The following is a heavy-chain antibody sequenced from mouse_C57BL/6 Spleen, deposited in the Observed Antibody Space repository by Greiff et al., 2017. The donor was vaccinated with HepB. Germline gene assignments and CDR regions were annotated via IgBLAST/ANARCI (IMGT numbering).Heavy chain of an antibody. D-gene: IGHD1-1*01. CDR1: GYTFTSYW. Sequence: VQLQQSGAELVKPGASVKLSCKASGYTFTSYWMHWVKQRPGQGLEWIGMIHPNSGSTNYNEKFKSKATLTVDKSSSTAYMQLSSLTSEDSAVYYCARFDYYGSSYYFDYWGQSTTLTVSS. CDR2: IHPNSGST. V-gene: IGHV1-64*01. J-gene: IGHJ2*01. CDR3: ARFDYYGSSYYFDY.